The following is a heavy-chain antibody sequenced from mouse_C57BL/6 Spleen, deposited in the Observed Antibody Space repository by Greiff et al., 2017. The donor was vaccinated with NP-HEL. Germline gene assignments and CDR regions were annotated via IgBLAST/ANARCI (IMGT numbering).Heavy chain of an antibody. D-gene: IGHD2-2*01. CDR2: ISDGGSYT. CDR1: GFTFSSYA. CDR3: ARGGSGYDEGDAMDY. V-gene: IGHV5-4*03. Sequence: EVKLQESGGGLVKPGGSLKLSCAASGFTFSSYAMSWVRQTPEKRLEWVATISDGGSYTYYPDNVKGRFTISRDNAKNNLYLQMSHLKSEDTAMYYCARGGSGYDEGDAMDYWGQGTSVTVSS. J-gene: IGHJ4*01.